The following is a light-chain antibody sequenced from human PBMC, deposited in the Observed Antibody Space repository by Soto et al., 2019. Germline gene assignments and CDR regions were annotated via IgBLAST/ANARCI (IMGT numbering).Light chain of an antibody. V-gene: IGKV1-5*01. CDR2: DDS. CDR1: QSISNW. J-gene: IGKJ1*01. Sequence: DIQMTQSPSTLSASVGDRVTITCRASQSISNWLAWYQQKPGKAPKLLIYDDSSLESGVPSRFSGSGSETEFTLTISSLQPDDFATYYCQQYKSYRTFGQGTKVDIK. CDR3: QQYKSYRT.